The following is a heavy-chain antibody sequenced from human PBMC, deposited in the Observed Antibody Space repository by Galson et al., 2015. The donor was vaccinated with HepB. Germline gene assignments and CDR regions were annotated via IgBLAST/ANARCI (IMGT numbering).Heavy chain of an antibody. CDR3: AKGGRGYCTSASCYMGDY. J-gene: IGHJ4*02. Sequence: SLRLSCAASGFTFSNYVMHWVRQAPGKGLECVSAISANGGSTYYADSVKGRFTISRDNSKNTLYLQMNSLRAEDTAVYYCAKGGRGYCTSASCYMGDYWGQGSLVTVSS. CDR1: GFTFSNYV. CDR2: ISANGGST. V-gene: IGHV3-23*01. D-gene: IGHD2-2*02.